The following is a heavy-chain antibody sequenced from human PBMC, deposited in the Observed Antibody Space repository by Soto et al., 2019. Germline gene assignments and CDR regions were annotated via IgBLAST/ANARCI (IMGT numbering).Heavy chain of an antibody. CDR2: IYPGDSDT. J-gene: IGHJ6*02. CDR3: ARGSTGREDYYYGMDV. V-gene: IGHV5-51*01. D-gene: IGHD3-9*01. Sequence: GESRKISCKGSGYSFTSYWIGWVRQMPGKGLEWMGIIYPGDSDTRYSPSFQGQVTISADKSISTAYLQWSSLEASDTAMYYCARGSTGREDYYYGMDVWGPGTTVTVS. CDR1: GYSFTSYW.